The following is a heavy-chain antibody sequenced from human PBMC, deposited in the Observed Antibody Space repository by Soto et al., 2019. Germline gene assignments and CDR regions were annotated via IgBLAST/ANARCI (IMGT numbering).Heavy chain of an antibody. CDR2: ISAGNGNT. V-gene: IGHV1-3*01. Sequence: GASVKVSCKASGYTFTSYAMHWVRQAPGQRLEWMGWISAGNGNTKYSQKFQGRVTITRDTSASTAYMELSSLRSEDTAVYYCARAGKWERNNWFDPWGQGTLVTVSS. CDR3: ARAGKWERNNWFDP. J-gene: IGHJ5*02. CDR1: GYTFTSYA. D-gene: IGHD1-26*01.